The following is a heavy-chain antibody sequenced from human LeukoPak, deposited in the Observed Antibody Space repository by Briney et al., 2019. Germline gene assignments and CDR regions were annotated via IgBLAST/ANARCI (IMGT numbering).Heavy chain of an antibody. CDR3: AKARQLVPYNWFDP. D-gene: IGHD6-13*01. CDR1: GFTFSSYA. J-gene: IGHJ5*02. V-gene: IGHV3-23*01. Sequence: TGGSLRLSCAASGFTFSSYAVSWVRQAPGKGLEWVSAISGSGGSTYYADSVKGRFTISRDNSKNTLYLQMNSLRAEDTAVYYCAKARQLVPYNWFDPWGQGTLVTVSS. CDR2: ISGSGGST.